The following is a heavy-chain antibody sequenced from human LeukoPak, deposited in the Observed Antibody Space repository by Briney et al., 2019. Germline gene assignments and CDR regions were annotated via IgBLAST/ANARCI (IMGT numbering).Heavy chain of an antibody. V-gene: IGHV4-59*01. CDR3: ARDGAGYSGYDPYYYYMDV. J-gene: IGHJ6*03. CDR2: IYYSGST. CDR1: GGSISSYY. D-gene: IGHD5-12*01. Sequence: SETLSLTCTVSGGSISSYYWSWIRQPPGKGLEWIGYIYYSGSTNYNPSLKSRVTISVDTSKNRFSLKLSSVTAADTAVYYCARDGAGYSGYDPYYYYMDVWGKGTTVTVSS.